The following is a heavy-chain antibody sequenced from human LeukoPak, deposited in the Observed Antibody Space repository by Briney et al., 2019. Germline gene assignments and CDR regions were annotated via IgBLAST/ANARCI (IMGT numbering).Heavy chain of an antibody. CDR2: IYTSGST. J-gene: IGHJ4*02. D-gene: IGHD3-16*01. CDR1: GGSFSGYY. Sequence: SETLSLTCAVYGGSFSGYYWSWIRQPAGKGLEWIGRIYTSGSTNYNPSLKSRVTISVDTSKNQFSLKLSSVTAADTAVYYCARARPWGLGPDYWGQGTLVTVSS. CDR3: ARARPWGLGPDY. V-gene: IGHV4-59*10.